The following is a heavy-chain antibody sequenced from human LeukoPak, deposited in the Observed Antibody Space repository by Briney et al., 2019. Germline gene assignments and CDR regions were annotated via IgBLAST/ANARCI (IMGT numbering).Heavy chain of an antibody. J-gene: IGHJ3*02. CDR2: ISAYNGNT. V-gene: IGHV1-18*01. D-gene: IGHD2-2*02. CDR1: GYTFTSYG. CDR3: ARDRDIVVVPAAIEDAFDI. Sequence: GASVKVSCKASGYTFTSYGISWVRQAPGQGLEWMGWISAYNGNTNYAQKLQGRVTMTTDTSTSTAYMELRSLRSDDTAVYYCARDRDIVVVPAAIEDAFDIWGQGTMVTVSS.